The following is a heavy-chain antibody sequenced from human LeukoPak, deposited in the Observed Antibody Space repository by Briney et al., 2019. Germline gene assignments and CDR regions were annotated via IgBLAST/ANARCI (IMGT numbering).Heavy chain of an antibody. J-gene: IGHJ4*02. Sequence: SQTLSLTCTVSGGSISSGSYYWSWIRQPAGKGLEWIGRIYTSGSTNYNPSLKSRVTISVDTSKNQFSLKLSSVTAADTAVYYCAREANEAFDYWGQGTLVTVSS. CDR3: AREANEAFDY. V-gene: IGHV4-61*02. D-gene: IGHD1-1*01. CDR2: IYTSGST. CDR1: GGSISSGSYY.